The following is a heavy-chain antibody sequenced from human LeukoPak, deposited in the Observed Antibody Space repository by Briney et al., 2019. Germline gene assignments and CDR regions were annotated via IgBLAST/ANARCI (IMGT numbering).Heavy chain of an antibody. CDR3: ARDSLNNYYDSSGYYPNWFDP. CDR2: ISYDGGNK. CDR1: GFTFSSYA. Sequence: GGSLRLSCAASGFTFSSYAMHWVRQAPGKGLEWAAVISYDGGNKYYADSVKGRFTISRDNSKNTLYLQMNSLRAEDTAVYYCARDSLNNYYDSSGYYPNWFDPWGQGTLVTVSS. J-gene: IGHJ5*02. D-gene: IGHD3-22*01. V-gene: IGHV3-30-3*01.